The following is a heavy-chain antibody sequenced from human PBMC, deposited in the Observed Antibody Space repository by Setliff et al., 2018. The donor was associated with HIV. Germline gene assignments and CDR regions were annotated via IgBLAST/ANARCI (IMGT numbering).Heavy chain of an antibody. D-gene: IGHD1-26*01. CDR3: ARRERTRGWELLRRAGNAFDI. Sequence: ASVKVSCKTSGYTFTGYYMHWVRQAPGQGLEWMGWINPNSSGTNYAQKFQGRVTMTRDTSISTAYMELSRLRSDDTAVYYCARRERTRGWELLRRAGNAFDIWGQGTMVTVSS. J-gene: IGHJ3*02. CDR1: GYTFTGYY. V-gene: IGHV1-2*02. CDR2: INPNSSGT.